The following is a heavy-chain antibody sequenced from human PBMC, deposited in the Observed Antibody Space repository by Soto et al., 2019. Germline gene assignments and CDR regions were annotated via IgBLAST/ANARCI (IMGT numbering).Heavy chain of an antibody. J-gene: IGHJ6*02. Sequence: QVQLQESGPGLVKPSQTLSLTCTVSGGSISSGGYYWSWIRQHPGKGLEWIGHIYDSGNTDYNPSRKTRFTISVDTSKSQFSLRLSSVTAADTAVYYCARDPYYYGSVTYVDYGMDVWGQGTTVTVSS. V-gene: IGHV4-31*03. CDR1: GGSISSGGYY. D-gene: IGHD3-10*01. CDR3: ARDPYYYGSVTYVDYGMDV. CDR2: IYDSGNT.